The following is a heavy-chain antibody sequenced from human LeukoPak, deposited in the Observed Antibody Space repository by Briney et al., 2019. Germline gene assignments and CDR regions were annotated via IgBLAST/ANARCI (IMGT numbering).Heavy chain of an antibody. V-gene: IGHV3-23*01. J-gene: IGHJ6*02. D-gene: IGHD5-18*01. CDR1: GFTFSSSA. CDR3: AREAWDTAMVRYYYGMDV. CDR2: ISNNGGYT. Sequence: GGSLRLSCAASGFTFSSSAMSWVRQAPGKGLEWVSAISNNGGYTYYADSVKGRFTISRDNSKNTLYLQMNSLRAEDTAVYYCAREAWDTAMVRYYYGMDVWGQGTTVTVSS.